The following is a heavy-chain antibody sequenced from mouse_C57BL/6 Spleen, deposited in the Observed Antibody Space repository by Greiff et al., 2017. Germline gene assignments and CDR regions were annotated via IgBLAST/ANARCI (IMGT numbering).Heavy chain of an antibody. Sequence: QVQLKASGAELVKPGASVKISCKASGYAFSSYWMNWVKQRPGKGLEWIGQIYPGDGDTNYNGKFKGKATLTADKSSSTAYMQLSSLTSEDSAVYFCARFVPNYYGSSYEYFDVWGTGTTVTVSS. CDR1: GYAFSSYW. J-gene: IGHJ1*03. CDR3: ARFVPNYYGSSYEYFDV. V-gene: IGHV1-80*01. CDR2: IYPGDGDT. D-gene: IGHD1-1*01.